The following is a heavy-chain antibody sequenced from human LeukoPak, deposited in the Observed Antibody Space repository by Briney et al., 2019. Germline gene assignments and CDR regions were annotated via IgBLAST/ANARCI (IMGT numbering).Heavy chain of an antibody. Sequence: SETLSLTCPVSGGSISSYYWSWIRQPPGKGLEWIGYIYYSGITSYNPSLKSRVTISVDTSKNQFSLELSSVTAADTAVYYCARLKGTQGFDYWGQGTLVTVSS. CDR3: ARLKGTQGFDY. CDR1: GGSISSYY. D-gene: IGHD1-1*01. CDR2: IYYSGIT. J-gene: IGHJ4*02. V-gene: IGHV4-59*08.